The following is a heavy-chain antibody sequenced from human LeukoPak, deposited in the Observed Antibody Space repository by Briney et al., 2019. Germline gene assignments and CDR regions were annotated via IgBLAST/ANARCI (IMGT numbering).Heavy chain of an antibody. J-gene: IGHJ6*03. V-gene: IGHV4-4*07. D-gene: IGHD5-12*01. CDR2: IYTSGST. Sequence: SETLSLTCTVSGGSISSYYWSWIRQPAGKGLEWIGRIYTSGSTNYNPSLKSRVTMSVDTSKNQFSLKLSSVTAADTAVYYCARSVATTYAGYYYYYMDVWGKGTTVTVSS. CDR3: ARSVATTYAGYYYYYMDV. CDR1: GGSISSYY.